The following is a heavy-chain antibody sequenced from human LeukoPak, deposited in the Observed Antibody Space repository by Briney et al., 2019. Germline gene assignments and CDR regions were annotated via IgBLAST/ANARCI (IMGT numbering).Heavy chain of an antibody. CDR2: FYYSGST. J-gene: IGHJ3*02. V-gene: IGHV4-30-4*01. D-gene: IGHD3-22*01. CDR1: GGSISSGDYY. CDR3: ASGDYYDSSGYYPNAFDI. Sequence: SQTLSLTCTVSGGSISSGDYYWSWIRPPPGKGLEWIGYFYYSGSTYYNPSLKSRVTISVDTSKNQFSLKLSSVTAADTAVYYCASGDYYDSSGYYPNAFDIWGQGTMVTVSS.